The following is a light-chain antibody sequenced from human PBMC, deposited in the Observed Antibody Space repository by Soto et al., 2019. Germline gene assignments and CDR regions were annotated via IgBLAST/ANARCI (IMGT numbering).Light chain of an antibody. Sequence: DLQMTQSPSILSASVGDRVTITCRASQRISSWVAWYQQKPDKAPNLLISRASSSRSGVPPRFTAGGSETEFTLTISGLQPDDFGTYYCQYYNSHLYTFGQGTKLEIK. J-gene: IGKJ2*01. CDR3: QYYNSHLYT. CDR2: RAS. CDR1: QRISSW. V-gene: IGKV1-5*03.